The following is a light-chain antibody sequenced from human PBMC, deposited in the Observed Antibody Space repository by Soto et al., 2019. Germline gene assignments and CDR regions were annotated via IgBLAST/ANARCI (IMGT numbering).Light chain of an antibody. CDR2: DAS. V-gene: IGKV3-15*01. Sequence: EIVMTQSPATLSVSPGERATLSCRASQSVNSNFAWYRQKPGQAPRLLISDASTRATGVPARFSGSGSGTEFTLTISSLQSEDSGIYYCQQYNFWPPLTFGEGTKVEIK. J-gene: IGKJ4*02. CDR1: QSVNSN. CDR3: QQYNFWPPLT.